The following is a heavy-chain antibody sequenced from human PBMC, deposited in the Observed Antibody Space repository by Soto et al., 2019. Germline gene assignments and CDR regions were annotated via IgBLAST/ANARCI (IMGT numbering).Heavy chain of an antibody. J-gene: IGHJ4*02. CDR1: GNIFTNLD. V-gene: IGHV1-8*01. Sequence: QAQLVQSGAEVRRPGASVRVSCKTSGNIFTNLDLNWVRQAPGQGFDWIGYMHANTGKTGQAQKFQGRVSLTRDTSTSTAYMELRSLRAEDTAVYYCAKYILGPGFVSWGQGTLVTVSS. D-gene: IGHD2-15*01. CDR2: MHANTGKT. CDR3: AKYILGPGFVS.